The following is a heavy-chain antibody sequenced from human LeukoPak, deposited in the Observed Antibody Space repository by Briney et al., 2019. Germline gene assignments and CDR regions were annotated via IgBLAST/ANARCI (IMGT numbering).Heavy chain of an antibody. D-gene: IGHD6-13*01. CDR2: ISYDGSNK. CDR1: GFTFSSYG. V-gene: IGHV3-30*18. Sequence: GRSLRLSCAACGFTFSSYGMHWVRQAPGKGLEWVAVISYDGSNKYYADSVKGRFTISRDNSKNTLYLQMNSLRAEDTAVYYCAKVSIAAAGTVYWGQGTLVTVSS. CDR3: AKVSIAAAGTVY. J-gene: IGHJ4*02.